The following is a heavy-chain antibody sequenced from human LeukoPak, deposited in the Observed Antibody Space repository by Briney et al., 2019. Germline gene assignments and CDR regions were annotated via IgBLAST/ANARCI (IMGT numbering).Heavy chain of an antibody. Sequence: PGGSLRLSCAASGFTFSSYAMSWVRQAPGKGLEWVSAISGSGGSTYYADSVKGRFTISRDNSKNTLYLQMNSLRAEDTAVYYCAKDSPRYFDWLLSAFDYWGQGTRVTVSS. CDR3: AKDSPRYFDWLLSAFDY. CDR2: ISGSGGST. CDR1: GFTFSSYA. D-gene: IGHD3-9*01. J-gene: IGHJ4*02. V-gene: IGHV3-23*01.